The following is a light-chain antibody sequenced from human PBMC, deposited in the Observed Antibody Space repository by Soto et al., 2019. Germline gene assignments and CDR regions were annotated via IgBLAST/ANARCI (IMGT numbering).Light chain of an antibody. CDR3: ATWDDSLNAWV. V-gene: IGLV1-44*01. J-gene: IGLJ3*02. CDR1: SSNIGIST. Sequence: QSVLTQPHSASGTPGQKVTISCSGSSSNIGISTVNWYQVLQGTAPKLLIYGNHQRPSGVPDRISGSKSGTSASLAISGLQSEDEADYFCATWDDSLNAWVFGGGTKLTVL. CDR2: GNH.